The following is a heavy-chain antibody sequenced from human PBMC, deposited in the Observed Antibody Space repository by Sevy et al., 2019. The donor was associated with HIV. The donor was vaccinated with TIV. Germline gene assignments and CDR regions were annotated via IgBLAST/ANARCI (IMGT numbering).Heavy chain of an antibody. CDR3: ARGNAVTTRGDYFES. V-gene: IGHV1-69*05. CDR2: ITPFFGTG. Sequence: ASVKVSCKASGGTFSNYAINWVRQAPGQGLEWMGGITPFFGTGNYALKFQDRVTITTDESARVAYMELSSLTSEDTAVYYCARGNAVTTRGDYFESWGQGSLVIVSS. CDR1: GGTFSNYA. D-gene: IGHD4-17*01. J-gene: IGHJ4*02.